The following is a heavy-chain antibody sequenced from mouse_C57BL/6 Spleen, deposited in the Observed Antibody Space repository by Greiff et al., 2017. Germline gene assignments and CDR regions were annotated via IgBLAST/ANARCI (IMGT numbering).Heavy chain of an antibody. CDR3: ARSNMRNDFDY. Sequence: QVQLQQPGAELVKPGASVKLSCKASGYTFTSYWMQWVKQRPGQGLEWIGEIDPSDSYTNYNQKFKGKATLTVDTSTSTAYMQLSSLTSEDSAVYYCARSNMRNDFDYWGQGTTLTVSS. CDR1: GYTFTSYW. CDR2: IDPSDSYT. J-gene: IGHJ2*01. V-gene: IGHV1-50*01.